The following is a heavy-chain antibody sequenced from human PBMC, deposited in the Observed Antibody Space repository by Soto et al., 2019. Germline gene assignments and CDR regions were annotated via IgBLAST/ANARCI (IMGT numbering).Heavy chain of an antibody. J-gene: IGHJ4*02. CDR1: GYNHSSYG. D-gene: IGHD3-3*01. CDR2: ISAYNGKA. CDR3: ARQHNDLWSDSPDFDY. V-gene: IGHV1-18*04. Sequence: QVQLVQSGGEVKKPGASVKVSCKASGYNHSSYGVTWVRQAPGQGLEWMGWISAYNGKANYAPNIQDRVTMSIDTSTSTAYMEMRSLRSDDTAVYYCARQHNDLWSDSPDFDYWGQGTLVTVSA.